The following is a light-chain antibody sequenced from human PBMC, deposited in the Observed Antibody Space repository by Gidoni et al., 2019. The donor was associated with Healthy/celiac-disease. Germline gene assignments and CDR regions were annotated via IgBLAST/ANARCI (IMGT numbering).Light chain of an antibody. CDR3: AAWDDSLSGYV. CDR2: RNN. J-gene: IGLJ1*01. Sequence: QSVLTQPPSASGTPGQRVTSSCSGSSSNIGSNYVYWYQQLPVTAPKLLIYRNNQRPSGVPDRFSCSKSGTSASLAISGLRSEDEADYYCAAWDDSLSGYVFGTGTKVTVL. CDR1: SSNIGSNY. V-gene: IGLV1-47*01.